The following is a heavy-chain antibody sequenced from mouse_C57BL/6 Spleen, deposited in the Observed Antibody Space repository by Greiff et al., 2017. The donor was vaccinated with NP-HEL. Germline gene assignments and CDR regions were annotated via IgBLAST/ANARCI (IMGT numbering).Heavy chain of an antibody. J-gene: IGHJ3*01. CDR2: ISYSGST. CDR3: AGGYGSFAY. V-gene: IGHV3-1*01. Sequence: EVKLQESGPGMVKPSQSLSLTCTVTGYSITSGYDWHWIRHAPGNKEEWMGYISYSGSTNYNPSLKSRSTITHDTSKNHFFLKLNSVTTEDTATYDCAGGYGSFAYWGQGTLVTVSA. CDR1: GYSITSGYD. D-gene: IGHD2-2*01.